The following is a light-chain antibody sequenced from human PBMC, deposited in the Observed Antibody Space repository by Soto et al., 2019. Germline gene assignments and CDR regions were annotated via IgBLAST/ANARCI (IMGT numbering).Light chain of an antibody. CDR2: EVT. CDR3: TSYTPIVTLGSV. V-gene: IGLV2-14*01. Sequence: HSALTQPASVSGSPGQSITISCTGTSSDIGGYNSVSWYQQHPGRAPRLIIYEVTNRPSGVSNRFSASKSGNTASLTISGLQAEDEADYYCTSYTPIVTLGSVFGTGNKVTVL. CDR1: SSDIGGYNS. J-gene: IGLJ1*01.